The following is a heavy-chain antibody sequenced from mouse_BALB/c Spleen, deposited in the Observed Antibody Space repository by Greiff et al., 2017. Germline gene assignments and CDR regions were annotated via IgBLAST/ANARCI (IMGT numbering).Heavy chain of an antibody. Sequence: EVMLVESGGDLVKPGGSLKLSCAASGFTFSSYGMSWVRQTPDKRLEWVATISSGGSYTYYPDSVKGRFTISRDNAKNTLYLQMSSLKSEDTAMYYCARLETFAYWGQGTLVTVSA. CDR2: ISSGGSYT. CDR3: ARLETFAY. V-gene: IGHV5-6*01. J-gene: IGHJ3*01. CDR1: GFTFSSYG.